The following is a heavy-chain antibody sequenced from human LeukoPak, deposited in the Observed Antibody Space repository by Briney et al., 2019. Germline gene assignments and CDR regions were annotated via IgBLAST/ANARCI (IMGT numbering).Heavy chain of an antibody. V-gene: IGHV1-2*02. CDR2: INPNSGGT. J-gene: IGHJ5*02. CDR1: GYTFTGYY. Sequence: ASVKVSCKASGYTFTGYYMHWVRQAPGQGLEWMGWINPNSGGTNYAQKVQGRVTMTRDTSISTAYMELSRLRSDDTAVYYCARDNYDFWSGYYSDNWFDPWGQGALVTVSS. CDR3: ARDNYDFWSGYYSDNWFDP. D-gene: IGHD3-3*01.